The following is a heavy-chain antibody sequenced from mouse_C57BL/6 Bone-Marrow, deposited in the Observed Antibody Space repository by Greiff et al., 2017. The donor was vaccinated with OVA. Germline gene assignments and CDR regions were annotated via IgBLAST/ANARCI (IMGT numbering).Heavy chain of an antibody. CDR3: AREGIPCYYGSRRSYYFDY. D-gene: IGHD1-1*01. V-gene: IGHV1-18*01. J-gene: IGHJ2*01. CDR2: INPNNGGT. CDR1: GYTFTDYN. Sequence: EVQLQQSGPELVKPGASVKIPCKASGYTFTDYNMDWVKQSHGKSLEWIGDINPNNGGTIYNQKFKGKATLTVDKSSSTAYMELRSLTSEDTAVYYCAREGIPCYYGSRRSYYFDYWGQGTTLTVSS.